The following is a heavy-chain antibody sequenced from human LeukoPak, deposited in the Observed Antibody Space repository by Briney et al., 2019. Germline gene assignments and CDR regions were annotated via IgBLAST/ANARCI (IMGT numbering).Heavy chain of an antibody. CDR2: IGGSGGST. V-gene: IGHV3-23*01. Sequence: GGSLRLSCAASGFTFSNYAMSWVRQAPGKGLEWVSGIGGSGGSTYYADSVKGRFTISRENSKNTLYLQMNILRAEDTAVYYCAKGRVGMDVWGQGTTVTVSS. J-gene: IGHJ6*02. CDR3: AKGRVGMDV. CDR1: GFTFSNYA.